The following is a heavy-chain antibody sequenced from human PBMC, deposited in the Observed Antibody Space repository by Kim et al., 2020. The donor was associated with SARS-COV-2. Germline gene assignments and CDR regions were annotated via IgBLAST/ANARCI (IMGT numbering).Heavy chain of an antibody. V-gene: IGHV3-23*01. CDR2: ISGSGGTA. CDR3: ARSSSGDSKRHGFDI. J-gene: IGHJ3*02. D-gene: IGHD2-21*02. CDR1: DFTFNNYA. Sequence: GSLRLSRVVSDFTFNNYAMSWVRQTPGKGLEWVSGISGSGGTAYYADSVKGRFTVSRDNSENTLFLQMSRLTGEDTALYFCARSSSGDSKRHGFDIWGHGTVVTVSS.